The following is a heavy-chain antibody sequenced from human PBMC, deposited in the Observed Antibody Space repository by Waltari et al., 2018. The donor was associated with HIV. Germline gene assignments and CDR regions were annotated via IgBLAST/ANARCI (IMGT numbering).Heavy chain of an antibody. J-gene: IGHJ4*02. CDR1: GFTFSASA. V-gene: IGHV3-73*02. D-gene: IGHD3-16*01. Sequence: EVQLVESGGGLVQPGGSLRVSCAASGFTFSASAIHWVRQASGKGLEWVGRIRSRGNRYATAYGASVKDRFTVSRDDSKNTAYLQMNSLKTEDTAVYYCTRALAYWGQGTLVTVSP. CDR3: TRALAY. CDR2: IRSRGNRYAT.